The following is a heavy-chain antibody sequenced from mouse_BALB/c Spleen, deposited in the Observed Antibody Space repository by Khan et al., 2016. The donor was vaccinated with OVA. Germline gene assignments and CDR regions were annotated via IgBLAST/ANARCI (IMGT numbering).Heavy chain of an antibody. CDR2: ISDGGSYT. CDR3: ARGGYGTFAY. J-gene: IGHJ3*01. D-gene: IGHD2-14*01. V-gene: IGHV5-4*02. CDR1: GFTFSDYY. Sequence: EVQLVESGGGLVKPGGSLKLSCAASGFTFSDYYMYWVRQTPEKRLEWVATISDGGSYTYYSDSVKGRFTISRDNAKNNLYLQRGSLKSEDTAMYYWARGGYGTFAYWGQGTLVTVSA.